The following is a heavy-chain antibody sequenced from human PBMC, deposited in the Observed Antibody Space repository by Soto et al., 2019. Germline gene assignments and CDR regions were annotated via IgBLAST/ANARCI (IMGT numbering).Heavy chain of an antibody. J-gene: IGHJ5*02. Sequence: QVQLVQSGAEVKKPGSSVKVSCKASGGTFSSYAISWVRQAPGQGLEWMGGIIPIFGTANYAQKFQGRVTITADESTSTAYMELSSLRSEDTAVYYCAGVRGVDVVVVAAIYGGNWFDPWGQGTLVTVSS. CDR3: AGVRGVDVVVVAAIYGGNWFDP. CDR1: GGTFSSYA. V-gene: IGHV1-69*12. D-gene: IGHD2-15*01. CDR2: IIPIFGTA.